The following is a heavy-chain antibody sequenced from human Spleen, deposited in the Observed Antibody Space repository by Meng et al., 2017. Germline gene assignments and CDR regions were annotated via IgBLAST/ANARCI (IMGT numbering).Heavy chain of an antibody. V-gene: IGHV1-69*05. CDR1: GYTFTSYG. CDR3: ARGEHPTYSSGWYYYYYGMDV. Sequence: SVKVSCKASGYTFTSYGISWVRQAPGQGLEWMGGIIPIFGTANYAQKFQGRVTITTDESTSTAYMELSSLRSEDTAVYYCARGEHPTYSSGWYYYYYGMDVWGQGTTVTVSS. J-gene: IGHJ6*02. CDR2: IIPIFGTA. D-gene: IGHD6-19*01.